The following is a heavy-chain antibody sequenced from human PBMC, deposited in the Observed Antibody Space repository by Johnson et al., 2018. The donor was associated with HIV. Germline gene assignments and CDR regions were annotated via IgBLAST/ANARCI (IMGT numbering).Heavy chain of an antibody. CDR2: ISYDGSNK. CDR3: AGGYYDGSGTYHGACEI. J-gene: IGHJ3*02. D-gene: IGHD3-10*01. V-gene: IGHV3-30-3*01. Sequence: QVQLVESGGGLVQPGGSLRLSCAASGFTFSNYAMYWVRQAPGKGLEWVALISYDGSNKYYSDSVKGRFTISRDNSKNTLYLQMHSLRAEDTAVYYWAGGYYDGSGTYHGACEIWGQGTMVTVSS. CDR1: GFTFSNYA.